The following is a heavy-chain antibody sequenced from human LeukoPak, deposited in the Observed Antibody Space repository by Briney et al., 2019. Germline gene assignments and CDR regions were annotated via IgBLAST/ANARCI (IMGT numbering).Heavy chain of an antibody. Sequence: GSLRLSCAASGFTFSSYSMKWVRQAPGKGLEWVSSISSSSSYIYYADSVKGRFTISRDNAKNSLYLQMNSLRAEDTAVYYCARVSREYYYDGSGYAIDYWGQGTLVTVSS. V-gene: IGHV3-21*01. D-gene: IGHD3-22*01. CDR1: GFTFSSYS. CDR3: ARVSREYYYDGSGYAIDY. J-gene: IGHJ4*02. CDR2: ISSSSSYI.